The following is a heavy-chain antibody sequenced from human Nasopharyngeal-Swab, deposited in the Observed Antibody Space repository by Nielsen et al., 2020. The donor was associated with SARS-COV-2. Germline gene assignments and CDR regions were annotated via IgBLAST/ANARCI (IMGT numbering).Heavy chain of an antibody. D-gene: IGHD3-16*02. CDR2: INTNTRNP. J-gene: IGHJ4*02. V-gene: IGHV7-4-1*02. CDR3: ARRYTALDY. Sequence: WVRQAPGRGVEGMGWINTNTRNPTYAQASTGGFVFYLDTSVSTACLQISSLKAEDTAVYYCARRYTALDYWGQGTLVTVSS.